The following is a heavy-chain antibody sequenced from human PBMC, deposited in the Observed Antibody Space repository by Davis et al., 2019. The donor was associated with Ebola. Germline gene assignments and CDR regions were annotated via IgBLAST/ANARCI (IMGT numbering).Heavy chain of an antibody. J-gene: IGHJ4*02. Sequence: GESLKTSCAASGFTFSNYAMIWVRQAPGQGLEWVSSILSSGDTTYYADSVKGRFTISRDNSKNTLYLQMNSLRAEDTAVYYCARKISSDYWGQGTLVTVSS. D-gene: IGHD3-10*02. CDR3: ARKISSDY. V-gene: IGHV3-23*01. CDR1: GFTFSNYA. CDR2: ILSSGDTT.